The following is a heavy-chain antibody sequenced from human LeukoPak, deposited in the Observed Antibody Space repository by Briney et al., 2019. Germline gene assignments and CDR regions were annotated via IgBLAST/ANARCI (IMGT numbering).Heavy chain of an antibody. J-gene: IGHJ4*02. CDR2: IWYDGSNK. D-gene: IGHD4-4*01. V-gene: IGHV3-33*08. CDR3: ARAVTTSSYFDY. CDR1: GFTFSTYA. Sequence: GGSLRLSCAASGFTFSTYAMNWVRQAPGKGLEWVAVIWYDGSNKYYADSVKGRFTISRDNSKNTLYLQMNSLRAEDTAVYYCARAVTTSSYFDYWGQGTLVTVSS.